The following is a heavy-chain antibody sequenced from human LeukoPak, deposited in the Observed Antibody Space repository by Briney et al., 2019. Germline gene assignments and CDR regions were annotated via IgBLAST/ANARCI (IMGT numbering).Heavy chain of an antibody. J-gene: IGHJ5*02. CDR3: ARDSTTFWFDP. CDR2: INPNSGGT. D-gene: IGHD2/OR15-2a*01. CDR1: GYTFTGYY. Sequence: ASVKVSCKASGYTFTGYYLHWVRQAPGQGPEWMGRINPNSGGTNYAQKFQGRVTMTRDTSINTAYMELSRLRSDDTAVYYCARDSTTFWFDPWGQGTLVTVSS. V-gene: IGHV1-2*06.